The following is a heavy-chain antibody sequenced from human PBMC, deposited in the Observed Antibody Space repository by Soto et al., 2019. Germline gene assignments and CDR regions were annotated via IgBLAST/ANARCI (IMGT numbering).Heavy chain of an antibody. CDR3: ARGLLWFGELLSPPDY. D-gene: IGHD3-10*01. V-gene: IGHV4-30-2*01. J-gene: IGHJ4*02. CDR1: GGSISSGAYS. Sequence: LSLTCAVSGGSISSGAYSWSWIRQPPGKGLEWIGYIYHSGSTYYNPSLKSRVTISVDRSKNQFSLKLSSVTAADTAVYYCARGLLWFGELLSPPDYWGQGTLVTVSS. CDR2: IYHSGST.